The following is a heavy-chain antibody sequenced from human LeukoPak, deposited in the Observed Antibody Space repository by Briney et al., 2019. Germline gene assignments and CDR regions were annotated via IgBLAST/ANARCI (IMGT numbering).Heavy chain of an antibody. J-gene: IGHJ3*02. CDR1: GFIFDNYG. Sequence: GGSLRLSCAVSGFIFDNYGMSWVRQVPGKGLEWVSGINWNGGSTDYADSVKGRFTISRDNSKNTLYLQMGSLRAEDMAVYYCARAGIAVAEDAFDIWGQGTMVTVSS. CDR3: ARAGIAVAEDAFDI. CDR2: INWNGGST. V-gene: IGHV3-20*04. D-gene: IGHD6-19*01.